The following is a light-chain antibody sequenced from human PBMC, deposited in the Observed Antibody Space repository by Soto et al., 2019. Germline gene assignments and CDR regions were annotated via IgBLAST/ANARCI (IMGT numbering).Light chain of an antibody. CDR1: ESVSSN. Sequence: EIVMTQSPATLSVSQGERATLSCRASESVSSNLAWYQQKPGQAPRLLIYGASTRATGIPARFSGSGSGTEFTLPISSLQSEDFAVYYCQQYNKWPLTFGGGTKVEIK. V-gene: IGKV3-15*01. CDR3: QQYNKWPLT. CDR2: GAS. J-gene: IGKJ4*01.